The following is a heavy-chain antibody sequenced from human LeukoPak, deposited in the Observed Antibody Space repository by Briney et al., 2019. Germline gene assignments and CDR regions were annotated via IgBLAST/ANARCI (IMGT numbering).Heavy chain of an antibody. D-gene: IGHD3-16*01. V-gene: IGHV3-30*02. CDR2: IRYDGSNK. CDR3: AKELMITFGGDHRGY. CDR1: GFTFSSYG. Sequence: GGSLRLSCAASGFTFSSYGMHWVRQAPGKGLEWVAFIRYDGSNKYYADSVKGRFTISRDNSKNTLYLQMNSLRAEDTAVYYCAKELMITFGGDHRGYWGQGTLVTVSS. J-gene: IGHJ4*02.